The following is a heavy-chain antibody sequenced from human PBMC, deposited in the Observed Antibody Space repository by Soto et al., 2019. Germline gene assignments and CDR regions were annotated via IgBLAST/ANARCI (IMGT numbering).Heavy chain of an antibody. D-gene: IGHD6-13*01. V-gene: IGHV1-3*01. CDR2: IKAGNGDI. CDR3: ATYGGYSNTCLSH. CDR1: GYTFTSPA. J-gene: IGHJ4*02. Sequence: QVQLVQSGAEVMQPGASVKVSCKASGYTFTSPATHWVRQAPGQRLEWMGWIKAGNGDIKYSQKFQGRVTFTTDTSANTAYMELSSLSSEDTAVDYFATYGGYSNTCLSHWGQGTLVTVPS.